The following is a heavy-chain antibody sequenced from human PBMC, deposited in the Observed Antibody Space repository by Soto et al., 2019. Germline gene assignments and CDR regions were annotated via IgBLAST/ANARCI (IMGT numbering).Heavy chain of an antibody. V-gene: IGHV4-31*03. D-gene: IGHD3-10*01. Sequence: LSLTCTVSGGSISSGGYYWSWIRQHPGKGLEWIGYIYYSGSTYYNPSLKSRVTISVDTSKNQFSLKLSSVTAADTAVYYCARVSTMVRGVTSYYYGMDVWGQGTTVTVSS. CDR1: GGSISSGGYY. CDR2: IYYSGST. CDR3: ARVSTMVRGVTSYYYGMDV. J-gene: IGHJ6*02.